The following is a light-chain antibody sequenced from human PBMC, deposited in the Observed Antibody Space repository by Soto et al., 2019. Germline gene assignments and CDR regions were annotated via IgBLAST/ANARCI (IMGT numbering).Light chain of an antibody. V-gene: IGLV1-47*01. CDR3: AAWDDSLSGSYV. Sequence: QSVLTQPPSASGTPGQRVTISCSGSSSNIGSNYVYWYQQLPGTAPKLLIYRNNQRPSGVPDRSSGSKSGTSASLAISGLRSEDEADYYCAAWDDSLSGSYVFGTGTKLTVL. J-gene: IGLJ1*01. CDR1: SSNIGSNY. CDR2: RNN.